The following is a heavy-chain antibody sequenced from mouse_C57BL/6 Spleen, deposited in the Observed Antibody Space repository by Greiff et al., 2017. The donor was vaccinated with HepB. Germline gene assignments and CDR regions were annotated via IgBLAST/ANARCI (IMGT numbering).Heavy chain of an antibody. D-gene: IGHD2-2*01. V-gene: IGHV1-22*01. Sequence: EVQLQQSGPELVKPGASVKMSCKASGYTFTDYNMHWVKQSHGKSLEWIGYINPNNGGTSYNQKFKGKATLTVNKSSSTAYMELRSLTSEDSAVYNCALSTMVTRTWFAYWGQGTLVTVSA. CDR2: INPNNGGT. CDR1: GYTFTDYN. CDR3: ALSTMVTRTWFAY. J-gene: IGHJ3*01.